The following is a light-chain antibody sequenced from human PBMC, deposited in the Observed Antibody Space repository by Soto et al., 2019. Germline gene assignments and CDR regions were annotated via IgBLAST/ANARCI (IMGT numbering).Light chain of an antibody. CDR3: QQRSNWPHT. CDR1: QSVSSY. Sequence: VITHSLSTLSVSTGKRATLSCRASQSVSSYLAWYQQKPGQAPRLLIYDASNRATGIPARFSGSGSGTDFTLTISSLEPEDFAVYYCQQRSNWPHTFGGGTKVDNK. CDR2: DAS. J-gene: IGKJ4*01. V-gene: IGKV3-11*01.